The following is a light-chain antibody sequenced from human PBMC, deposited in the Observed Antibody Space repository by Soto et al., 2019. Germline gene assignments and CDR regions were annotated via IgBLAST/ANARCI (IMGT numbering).Light chain of an antibody. CDR3: QSYDSSLSGWV. J-gene: IGLJ3*02. CDR2: GIS. CDR1: SSNIGAGYD. V-gene: IGLV1-40*01. Sequence: QSVLTQPPSVSGAPGQRVTISCTGSSSNIGAGYDVHWYQQLPGTTPKLLSYGISNRPSGVPDRFSGSKSGTSASLAITGLQAEDEADYYCQSYDSSLSGWVFGGGTQLTVL.